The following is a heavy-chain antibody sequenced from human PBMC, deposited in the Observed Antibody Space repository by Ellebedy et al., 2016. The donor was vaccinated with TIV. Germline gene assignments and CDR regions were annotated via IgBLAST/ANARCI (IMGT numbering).Heavy chain of an antibody. CDR1: GYTFTSYG. D-gene: IGHD2-2*01. CDR2: ISAYNGNT. CDR3: ARVQPHYFDY. J-gene: IGHJ4*02. V-gene: IGHV1-18*01. Sequence: AASVKVSCKASGYTFTSYGISWVRQAPGQGLEWMGWISAYNGNTNYAQKLQGRVTMTTDTSTSTAYMELRSLTSDDTAMYYCARVQPHYFDYWGQGTQVTVSS.